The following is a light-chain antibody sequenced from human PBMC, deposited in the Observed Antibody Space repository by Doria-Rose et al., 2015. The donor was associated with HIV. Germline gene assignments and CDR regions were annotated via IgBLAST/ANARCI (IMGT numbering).Light chain of an antibody. CDR1: GSNIGADYA. Sequence: QPGLTQPPSVSGAPGQRVTIPCTGSGSNIGADYAVHWYQQIPGAATKLLIYGDNNRPSGVPDRFSGSRSGTSASLAITRLQAEDEADYYCQSFDRRLSAFIFGGGTKLTVL. J-gene: IGLJ2*01. CDR2: GDN. V-gene: IGLV1-40*01. CDR3: QSFDRRLSAFI.